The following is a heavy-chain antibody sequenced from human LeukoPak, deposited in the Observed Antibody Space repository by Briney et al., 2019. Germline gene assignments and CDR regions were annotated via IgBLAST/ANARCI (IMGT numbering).Heavy chain of an antibody. V-gene: IGHV4-59*01. CDR3: ARSRIPDSWIPAFDM. CDR1: GASISSYY. D-gene: IGHD5-18*01. J-gene: IGHJ3*02. CDR2: IYYSGST. Sequence: SETLSLTCTVSGASISSYYWTWIRQPPGKGLEWSGYIYYSGSTIYNPSLKSRVTISVDTSKNQFSLKLSSVTAADTAVYYCARSRIPDSWIPAFDMWGQGTMVTVSS.